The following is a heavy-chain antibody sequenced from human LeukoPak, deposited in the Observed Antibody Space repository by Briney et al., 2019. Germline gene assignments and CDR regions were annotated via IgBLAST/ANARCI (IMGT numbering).Heavy chain of an antibody. D-gene: IGHD5-12*01. CDR2: ISGSGGST. V-gene: IGHV3-23*01. Sequence: PGGSLRLSWAASGFTFSSYAMSWVRQAPGKGLEWVSAISGSGGSTYYADSVKGRFTISRDNSKNTLYLQMNSLRAEDTAVYYCAKDQGSGYDTFDYWGQGTLVTVSS. CDR1: GFTFSSYA. J-gene: IGHJ4*02. CDR3: AKDQGSGYDTFDY.